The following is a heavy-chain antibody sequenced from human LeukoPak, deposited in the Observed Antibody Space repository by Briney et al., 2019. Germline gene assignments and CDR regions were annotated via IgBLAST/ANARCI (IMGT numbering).Heavy chain of an antibody. V-gene: IGHV3-23*01. CDR2: TSATAGST. J-gene: IGHJ4*02. CDR3: AKIITAAGLDY. CDR1: GFTFSSYA. Sequence: GGSLRLSCAASGFTFSSYAMSWVRQAPGKGLDWVSSTSATAGSTYYADSVKGRFTISRDNSKNTLYLQMNRLRADDTAIYYCAKIITAAGLDYWGQGTLVTVSS. D-gene: IGHD6-13*01.